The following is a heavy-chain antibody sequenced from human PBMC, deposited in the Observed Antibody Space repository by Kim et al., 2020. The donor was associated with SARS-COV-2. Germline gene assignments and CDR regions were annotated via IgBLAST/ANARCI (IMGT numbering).Heavy chain of an antibody. V-gene: IGHV6-1*01. J-gene: IGHJ4*02. CDR1: GDSVSSNSAA. D-gene: IGHD3-10*01. CDR3: ARERITMVRGVIITYFDY. CDR2: TYYRSKWYN. Sequence: SQTLSLTCAISGDSVSSNSAAWNWIRPSPSRGLEWLGRTYYRSKWYNDYAVSVKSRITINPDTSKNQFSLQLNSVTPEDTAVYYCARERITMVRGVIITYFDYWGQGTLVTVSS.